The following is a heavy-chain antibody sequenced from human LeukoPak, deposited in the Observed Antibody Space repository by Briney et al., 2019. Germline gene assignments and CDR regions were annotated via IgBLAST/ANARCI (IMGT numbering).Heavy chain of an antibody. CDR3: ARDMWGTFDY. V-gene: IGHV3-74*01. CDR2: IRPDGTDA. Sequence: GGSLRLSCAASGFSFDEYALHWVRQAPGKGPVWVSRIRPDGTDASYADSVKGRFTISRDNARNTLFLQISSLRDKDTAVYYCARDMWGTFDYWGQGTLVTVSS. D-gene: IGHD7-27*01. J-gene: IGHJ4*02. CDR1: GFSFDEYA.